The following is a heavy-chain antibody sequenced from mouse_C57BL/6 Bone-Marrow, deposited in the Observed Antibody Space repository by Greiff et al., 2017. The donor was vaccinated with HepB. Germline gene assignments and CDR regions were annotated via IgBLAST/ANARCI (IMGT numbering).Heavy chain of an antibody. CDR1: GFTFSSYA. CDR2: ISSGGDYI. J-gene: IGHJ2*01. D-gene: IGHD1-1*01. V-gene: IGHV5-9-1*02. CDR3: TRDYYGSRGRYYFDY. Sequence: EVQVVESGEGLVKPGGSLKLSCAASGFTFSSYAMSWVRQTPEKRLEWVAYISSGGDYIYYADTVKGRFTISRDNARNTLYLQMSSLKSEDTAMYYCTRDYYGSRGRYYFDYWGQGTTLTVSS.